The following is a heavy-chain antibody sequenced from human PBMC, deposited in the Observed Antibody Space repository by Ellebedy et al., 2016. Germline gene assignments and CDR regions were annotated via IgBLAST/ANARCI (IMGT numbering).Heavy chain of an antibody. V-gene: IGHV3-23*01. CDR2: ISGGGGST. J-gene: IGHJ3*02. CDR3: ARRAWAVGAFDI. D-gene: IGHD1-26*01. CDR1: GFTFSSYS. Sequence: GGSLRLSXAASGFTFSSYSMNWVRQAPGKGLEWVSAISGGGGSTYYADSVKGRFTISRDNSKNTLYLQMNSLRAEDTAVYYCARRAWAVGAFDIWGQGTRVTVSS.